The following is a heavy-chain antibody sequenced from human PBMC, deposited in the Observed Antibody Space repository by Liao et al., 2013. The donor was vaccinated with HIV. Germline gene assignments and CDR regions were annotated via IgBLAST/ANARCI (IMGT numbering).Heavy chain of an antibody. Sequence: QLQLQESGPGLVKPSETLSLACTVSGGSISRSTYYWGWIRQSPGKGLAWIGNMYESGSAYYSPSLKSRVTISVDSSNNYVSLKMTSVTAADTAVYYCARGGWYFDLWGRGTLVTVSS. J-gene: IGHJ2*01. CDR2: MYESGSA. CDR1: GGSISRSTYY. V-gene: IGHV4-39*07. CDR3: ARGGWYFDL.